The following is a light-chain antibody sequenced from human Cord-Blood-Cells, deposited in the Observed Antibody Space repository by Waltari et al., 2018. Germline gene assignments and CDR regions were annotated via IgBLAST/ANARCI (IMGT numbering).Light chain of an antibody. Sequence: IVLTQSPGTLSLSPGERATLSCRASQRVSRSYLAWYQHKPGQAPRLRNYGASSRATGIPDRFSGSGSGTDFTFTISRLEPEDFGVYYCQQYGSLPYTFGQGTKLEIK. CDR1: QRVSRSY. V-gene: IGKV3-20*01. CDR3: QQYGSLPYT. CDR2: GAS. J-gene: IGKJ2*01.